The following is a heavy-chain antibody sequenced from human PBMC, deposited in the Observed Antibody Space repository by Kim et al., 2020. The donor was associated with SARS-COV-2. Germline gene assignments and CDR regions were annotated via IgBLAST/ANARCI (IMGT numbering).Heavy chain of an antibody. Sequence: GGSLRLSCAASGFTFSSYAMHWVRQAPGKGLEWVAVISYDGSNKYYADSVKGRFTISRDNSKNTLYLQMNSLRAEDTAVYYCARECNSGSYWNYYYGMDVWGQGTTVTVSS. CDR2: ISYDGSNK. CDR1: GFTFSSYA. J-gene: IGHJ6*02. CDR3: ARECNSGSYWNYYYGMDV. D-gene: IGHD1-26*01. V-gene: IGHV3-30-3*01.